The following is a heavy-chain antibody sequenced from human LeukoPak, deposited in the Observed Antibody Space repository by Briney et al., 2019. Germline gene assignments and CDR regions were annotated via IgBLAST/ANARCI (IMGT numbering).Heavy chain of an antibody. J-gene: IGHJ4*02. CDR1: GFTFSSYE. Sequence: GGSLRLSCAASGFTFSSYEMNWVRQAPGKGLEWVSYISSSGSTIYYADSVKGRFTISRDNAKNSLYLQMNSLRAEDTAVYYCARYCSGGSCYSEAADYWGQGTLVTVSS. CDR3: ARYCSGGSCYSEAADY. V-gene: IGHV3-48*03. D-gene: IGHD2-15*01. CDR2: ISSSGSTI.